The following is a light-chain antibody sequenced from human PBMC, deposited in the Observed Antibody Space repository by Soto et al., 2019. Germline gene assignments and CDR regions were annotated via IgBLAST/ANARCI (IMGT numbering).Light chain of an antibody. V-gene: IGKV3-15*01. J-gene: IGKJ2*01. CDR1: QSVSSN. CDR3: QQYNDWPPMYT. CDR2: GAS. Sequence: EIVMTQSPATLSVSPGERATLSCRASQSVSSNLAWYQQKPGQAPTLLIYGASTRATGTPARFSGSGSGTEFTLNFSSLHSEDFALYYCQQYNDWPPMYTFGQGTKVDIK.